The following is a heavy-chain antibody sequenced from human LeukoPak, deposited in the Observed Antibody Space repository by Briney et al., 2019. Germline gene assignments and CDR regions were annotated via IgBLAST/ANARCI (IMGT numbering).Heavy chain of an antibody. V-gene: IGHV3-7*01. CDR2: IKHDGSEK. CDR1: GFTFSTYW. CDR3: ARNKRGDN. D-gene: IGHD5-24*01. J-gene: IGHJ4*02. Sequence: GGSLRLSCAASGFTFSTYWMSWVRQAPRKGLEWVANIKHDGSEKYCLDSVKGRFTISRDNAKNSLYLQMNSLRAEDTAVYYCARNKRGDNWGQGTLVTVSS.